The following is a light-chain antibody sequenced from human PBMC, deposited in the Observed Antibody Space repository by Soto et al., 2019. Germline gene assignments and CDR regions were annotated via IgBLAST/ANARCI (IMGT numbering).Light chain of an antibody. V-gene: IGKV2-28*01. CDR1: QSLLHSNGYNY. CDR3: MQALQTPLYT. Sequence: DIVMTQSPLSLPVTPGEPASISCRSSQSLLHSNGYNYLDWYLQKPGQSPQLLIYLGSNRDSGVPDRFSGSGSGTDFTLKISRVEAEDVAVYYCMQALQTPLYTFGQGTKVDIK. J-gene: IGKJ2*01. CDR2: LGS.